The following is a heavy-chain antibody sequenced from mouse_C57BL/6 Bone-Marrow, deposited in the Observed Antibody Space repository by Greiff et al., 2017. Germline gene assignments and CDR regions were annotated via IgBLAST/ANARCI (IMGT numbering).Heavy chain of an antibody. CDR1: GYTFTSYW. D-gene: IGHD1-1*01. V-gene: IGHV1-64*01. J-gene: IGHJ4*01. CDR2: IHPNSGST. CDR3: AKETTVVATKYAMDY. Sequence: LVESGAELVKPGASVKLSCKASGYTFTSYWMHWVKQRPGQGLEWIGMIHPNSGSTNYNEKFKSKATLTVDKSSSTAYMQLSSLTSEDSAVYYCAKETTVVATKYAMDYWGQGTSVTVSS.